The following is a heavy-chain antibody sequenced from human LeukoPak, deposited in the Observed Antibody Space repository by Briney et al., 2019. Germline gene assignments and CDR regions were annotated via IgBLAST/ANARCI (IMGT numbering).Heavy chain of an antibody. CDR3: AKIRSWTW. V-gene: IGHV3-23*01. CDR1: GFTFSNYG. J-gene: IGHJ4*02. CDR2: ISGSGGST. D-gene: IGHD6-13*01. Sequence: GGSLRLSCAASGFTFSNYGMSWVRQAPGKGLEWVAGISGSGGSTHYADSVKGRFTISRDNSKNTLYLQMNSLRAEDTAVYYCAKIRSWTWWGQGTLVTVSS.